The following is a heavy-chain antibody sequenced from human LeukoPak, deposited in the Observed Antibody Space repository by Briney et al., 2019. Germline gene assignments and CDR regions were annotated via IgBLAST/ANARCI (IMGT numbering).Heavy chain of an antibody. CDR3: ARGLTYYDFWSGYSTYYFDY. Sequence: ASVKVSCKASGYTFTGYYMHWVRQAPGQGLEWMGWINPNSGGTNYAQKFQGRVTMTRDTSISTAYMQLSRLRSDDTAVYYCARGLTYYDFWSGYSTYYFDYWGQGTLVTVSS. CDR2: INPNSGGT. J-gene: IGHJ4*02. CDR1: GYTFTGYY. V-gene: IGHV1-2*02. D-gene: IGHD3-3*01.